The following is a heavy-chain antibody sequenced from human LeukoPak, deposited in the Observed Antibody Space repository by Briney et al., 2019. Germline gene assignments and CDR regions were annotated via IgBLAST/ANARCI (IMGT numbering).Heavy chain of an antibody. D-gene: IGHD3-10*01. Sequence: GGSLRLSCAASGFIFSSYAMHWVRQAPGKGLEWVAAISGSGGSTYYADSVKGRFTISRDNSKNTLYLQMNSLRAEDTAVYYCAIHTYYYGSGSYSPGLFDYWGQGTLVTVSS. CDR3: AIHTYYYGSGSYSPGLFDY. CDR2: ISGSGGST. CDR1: GFIFSSYA. J-gene: IGHJ4*02. V-gene: IGHV3-23*01.